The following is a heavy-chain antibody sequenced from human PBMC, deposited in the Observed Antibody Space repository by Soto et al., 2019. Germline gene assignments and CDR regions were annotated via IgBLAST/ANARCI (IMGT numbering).Heavy chain of an antibody. CDR3: AKDQLLWFGELLDYYYMDV. J-gene: IGHJ6*03. Sequence: EVQLLESGGGLVQPGGSLRLSCAASGFTFSSDAMSWVRQAPGKGLEWVSAISGSGGSTYYADCVKGRFTISRDNSKNTLYLQMNSLRAEDTAVYYCAKDQLLWFGELLDYYYMDVWCKGTTVTVSS. CDR1: GFTFSSDA. V-gene: IGHV3-23*01. D-gene: IGHD3-10*01. CDR2: ISGSGGST.